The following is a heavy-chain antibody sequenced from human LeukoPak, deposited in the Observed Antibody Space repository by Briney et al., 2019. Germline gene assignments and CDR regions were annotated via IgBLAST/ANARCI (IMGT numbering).Heavy chain of an antibody. J-gene: IGHJ6*02. Sequence: ASVKVSCKASGYTFTGYYMHWVRQAPGQGLEWMGWINPNSGGTNYAQKFQGRVTMTRDTSISTAYMELSRLRSDGTAVYYCAREADTAMVYYYGMDVWGQGTTVTVSS. V-gene: IGHV1-2*02. D-gene: IGHD5-18*01. CDR1: GYTFTGYY. CDR2: INPNSGGT. CDR3: AREADTAMVYYYGMDV.